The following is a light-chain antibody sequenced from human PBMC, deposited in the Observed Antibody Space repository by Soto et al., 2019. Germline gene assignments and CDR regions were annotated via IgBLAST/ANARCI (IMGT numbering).Light chain of an antibody. Sequence: SAPTQPSSVSGSPGQAIPISCTGNNNAVVGYNYVSWYQQHPGKAPKLMIYDVSNRPSGVSNRFSGSKSGNTASLTISGLQAEDEADYYCSSYTSSSTLVFGTGTKVTVL. CDR2: DVS. V-gene: IGLV2-14*01. J-gene: IGLJ1*01. CDR1: NNAVVGYNY. CDR3: SSYTSSSTLV.